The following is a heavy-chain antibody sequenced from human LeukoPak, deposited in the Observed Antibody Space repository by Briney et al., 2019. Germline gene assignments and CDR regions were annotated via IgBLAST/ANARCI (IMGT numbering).Heavy chain of an antibody. V-gene: IGHV3-7*03. CDR1: GFTFSTNW. CDR2: IKQAGTEK. D-gene: IGHD2/OR15-2a*01. J-gene: IGHJ4*02. CDR3: ARGQYFSTTYYFDY. Sequence: GGSLRLSCAASGFTFSTNWLTWVRQAPGGGLEWVANIKQAGTEKYYVDSVKGRFTISRDNAKNSLFLQMNSLRAEDTAVYFCARGQYFSTTYYFDYWGQGTLVTVSS.